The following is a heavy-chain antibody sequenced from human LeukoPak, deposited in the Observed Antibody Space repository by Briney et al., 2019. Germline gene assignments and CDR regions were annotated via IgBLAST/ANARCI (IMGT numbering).Heavy chain of an antibody. CDR2: THAGGTS. V-gene: IGHV4-4*07. D-gene: IGHD1-26*01. CDR3: ARGRPYSASYYDSDY. Sequence: SSETMSLTRTVYTGSISSIYWGWIRQPAGKGMEWIGRTHAGGTSNYHTSLKSRVTMSVDTSKTQFSLKLSSVTAADTAIYYCARGRPYSASYYDSDYWGQGTLVTVYS. CDR1: TGSISSIY. J-gene: IGHJ4*02.